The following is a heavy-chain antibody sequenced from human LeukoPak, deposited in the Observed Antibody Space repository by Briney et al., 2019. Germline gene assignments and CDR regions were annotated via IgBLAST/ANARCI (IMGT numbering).Heavy chain of an antibody. D-gene: IGHD3-10*01. CDR2: IWYDGSNK. J-gene: IGHJ4*02. V-gene: IGHV3-33*06. CDR1: GFTFSIYG. Sequence: GGSLRLSCAASGFTFSIYGMHWVRQAPGKGLEWVAVIWYDGSNKYYADSVKGRFTISRDNSKNTLYLQMNSLRAEDTAVYYCAKDASPSTYYYGSGSSGFDYWGQGTLVTVSS. CDR3: AKDASPSTYYYGSGSSGFDY.